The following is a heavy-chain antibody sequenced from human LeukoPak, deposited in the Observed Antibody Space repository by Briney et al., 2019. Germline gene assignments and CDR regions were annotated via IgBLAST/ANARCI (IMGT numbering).Heavy chain of an antibody. Sequence: GRSLRLSCAASGFTFSSYGMHWVRQAPGKGLEWVAVISYDGSNKYYADSVKGRFTISRDNSKNTLYLQMNSLRAEDTAVYYCATTVLYYFDYWGQETLVTVSS. CDR3: ATTVLYYFDY. J-gene: IGHJ4*02. CDR1: GFTFSSYG. V-gene: IGHV3-30*03. CDR2: ISYDGSNK. D-gene: IGHD2/OR15-2a*01.